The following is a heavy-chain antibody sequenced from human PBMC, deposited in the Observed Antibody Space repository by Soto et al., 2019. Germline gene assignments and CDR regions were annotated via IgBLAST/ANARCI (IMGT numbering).Heavy chain of an antibody. CDR3: ARVTRFPDAFDI. D-gene: IGHD3-10*02. CDR1: GGSFGTSY. J-gene: IGHJ3*02. V-gene: IGHV4-34*01. Sequence: QVHLQQWGAGLLKPSETLSLTCGVYGGSFGTSYWAWIRQSPEKGLEWIGEINHNGDSNYNPSLKTRVTISLDMSETQFSLKLTPVAAADTAVYDSARVTRFPDAFDIWGQGTPLIVSS. CDR2: INHNGDS.